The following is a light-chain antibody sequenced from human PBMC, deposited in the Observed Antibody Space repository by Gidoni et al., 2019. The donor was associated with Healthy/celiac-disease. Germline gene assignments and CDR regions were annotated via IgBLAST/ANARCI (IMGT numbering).Light chain of an antibody. CDR1: QSVSSY. J-gene: IGKJ4*01. CDR2: DAS. V-gene: IGKV3-11*01. Sequence: EIVLTPSPATLSLSPGERATLSCSASQSVSSYLAWYQQKPGQAPRLLIYDASNRATGIPARFSGSGSGTDFTLTISSLEPEDFAVYYCQQRSNWPPGLTFGGGTKVEIK. CDR3: QQRSNWPPGLT.